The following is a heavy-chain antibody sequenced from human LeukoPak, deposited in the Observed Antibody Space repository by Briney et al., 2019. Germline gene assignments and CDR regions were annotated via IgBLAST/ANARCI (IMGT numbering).Heavy chain of an antibody. CDR2: ISSSSGYT. CDR3: ARDRGDGYNDFDY. V-gene: IGHV3-21*01. CDR1: GFTFSSYR. D-gene: IGHD5-24*01. Sequence: GGSLRLSCAASGFTFSSYRMNWVRQAPGQGLEWVSSISSSSGYTYYADSVKGRFTISRDNAKNSLYLQMNSLRAEDTAVYYCARDRGDGYNDFDYWGQGTLVTVSS. J-gene: IGHJ4*02.